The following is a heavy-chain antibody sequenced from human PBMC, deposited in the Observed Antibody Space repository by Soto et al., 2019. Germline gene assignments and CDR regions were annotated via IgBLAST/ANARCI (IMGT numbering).Heavy chain of an antibody. D-gene: IGHD2-8*02. CDR3: ARVAVLDYYYYGMDV. CDR1: GGSFSGYY. Sequence: SETLSLTCAVYGGSFSGYYWSWIRQPPGKGLEWIGEINHSGSTNYNPSLKSRVTISVDTSKNQFSLKLSSVTAADTAVYYCARVAVLDYYYYGMDVWGQGTTVTVSS. J-gene: IGHJ6*02. V-gene: IGHV4-34*01. CDR2: INHSGST.